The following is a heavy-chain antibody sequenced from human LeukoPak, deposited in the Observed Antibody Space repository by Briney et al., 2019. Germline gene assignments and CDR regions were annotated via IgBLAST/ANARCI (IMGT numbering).Heavy chain of an antibody. D-gene: IGHD3-9*01. CDR2: IYTSGST. V-gene: IGHV4-61*02. J-gene: IGHJ6*02. CDR1: GGSISSGSYY. Sequence: SQTLSLTCTVSGGSISSGSYYWSWIRQPAGKGLEWIGRIYTSGSTNYNPSLKSRVTISVDTSKNQFSLKLSSVTAADTAVYYCARGPFDWLLRNYYGMDVWGQGTTVTVSS. CDR3: ARGPFDWLLRNYYGMDV.